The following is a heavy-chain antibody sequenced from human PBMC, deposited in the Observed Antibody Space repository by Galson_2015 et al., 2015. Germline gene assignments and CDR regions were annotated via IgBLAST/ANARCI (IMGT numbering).Heavy chain of an antibody. J-gene: IGHJ4*02. CDR3: ARFYCGSTSCYVAVMDS. CDR2: IWNDGTKK. Sequence: SLRLSCAASGFTLTSYGMHWVRQSPGKGLEWVAFIWNDGTKKHYADSVKGRFTISRDNSKNTLYLQMDSLRAEDTAVYYCARFYCGSTSCYVAVMDSWGQGTLVPFSS. CDR1: GFTLTSYG. V-gene: IGHV3-33*01. D-gene: IGHD2-2*01.